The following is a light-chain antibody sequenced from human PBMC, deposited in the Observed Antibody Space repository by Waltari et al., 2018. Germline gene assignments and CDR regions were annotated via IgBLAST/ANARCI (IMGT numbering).Light chain of an antibody. CDR2: DVS. CDR3: TSYTSRHSLV. J-gene: IGLJ1*01. Sequence: QSALTQPASVSGSPGQSSTIPCTGTSRDVGDYDRVDWYQQHPGKAPKVVIFDVSYRPSGVSNRFSGSKSGNTASLTISGLQAEDEADYYCTSYTSRHSLVFGTGTKVTVL. V-gene: IGLV2-14*03. CDR1: SRDVGDYDR.